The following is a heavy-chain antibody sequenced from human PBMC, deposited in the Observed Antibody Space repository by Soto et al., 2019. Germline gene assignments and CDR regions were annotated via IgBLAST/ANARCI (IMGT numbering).Heavy chain of an antibody. J-gene: IGHJ4*02. V-gene: IGHV3-23*01. CDR2: ISSSGGIT. Sequence: PGGSLRLSCEASGFTFSTYAMSWVRQAPGKGLEWVSGISSSGGITDDADSVKGRFTISRDNSKNTLYLQMNSLRAEDTAVYYWAKWVTDFWSGLLDYWGQGTLVTVSS. D-gene: IGHD3-3*01. CDR3: AKWVTDFWSGLLDY. CDR1: GFTFSTYA.